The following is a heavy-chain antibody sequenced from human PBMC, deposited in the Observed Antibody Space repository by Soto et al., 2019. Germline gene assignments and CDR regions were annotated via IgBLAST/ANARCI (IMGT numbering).Heavy chain of an antibody. CDR3: AKGSTTSVTTIYYYYYSMDV. J-gene: IGHJ6*03. Sequence: EVQLLESGGGLVQPGGSLRLSCAASGFTFSNYAMSWVRQAPGKGLEWVSAISGSGENTYYADSVKARFTISRDNSKNTLFLQMDSLRAEVTAIYYCAKGSTTSVTTIYYYYYSMDVWGEGSTVPVSS. CDR2: ISGSGENT. V-gene: IGHV3-23*01. D-gene: IGHD4-17*01. CDR1: GFTFSNYA.